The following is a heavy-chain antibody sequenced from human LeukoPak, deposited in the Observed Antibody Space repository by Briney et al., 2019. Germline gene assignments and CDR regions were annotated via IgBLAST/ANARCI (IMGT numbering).Heavy chain of an antibody. J-gene: IGHJ4*02. Sequence: PGGSLRLSCAASGFTFDDYGMSWVRQAPGKGLEWVSGINWNGGSTGYADSVKGRFTISRDNAKNSLYLQMNSLRAEDTALYYCAVGVYDSSGYPFDYWGREPWSPSPQ. V-gene: IGHV3-20*04. D-gene: IGHD3-22*01. CDR1: GFTFDDYG. CDR2: INWNGGST. CDR3: AVGVYDSSGYPFDY.